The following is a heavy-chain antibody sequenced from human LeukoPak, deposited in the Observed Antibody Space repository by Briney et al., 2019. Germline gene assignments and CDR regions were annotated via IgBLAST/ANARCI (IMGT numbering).Heavy chain of an antibody. J-gene: IGHJ4*02. Sequence: TSQTLSLTCTVSGGSISSGDYYWSWIRQPPGKGLEWIGYIYYSGSTYYNPSLKSRVTISVDTSKNQLSLKLSSVTAADTAVYYCARGRRDDSSGSYYYFDYWGQGTLVTVSS. D-gene: IGHD3-22*01. CDR1: GGSISSGDYY. CDR3: ARGRRDDSSGSYYYFDY. V-gene: IGHV4-30-4*01. CDR2: IYYSGST.